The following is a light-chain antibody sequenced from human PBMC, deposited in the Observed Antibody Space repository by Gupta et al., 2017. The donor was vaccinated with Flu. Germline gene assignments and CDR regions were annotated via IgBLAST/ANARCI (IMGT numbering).Light chain of an antibody. V-gene: IGKV1-39*01. J-gene: IGKJ4*01. CDR2: SAS. CDR1: QSIGIN. CDR3: QQSYSGLT. Sequence: SPSSLSASVGDRVTLTCRASQSIGINLNWYQQRPGKAPQLLIYSASLLESGVPSRFTGTGSGTDFALTITRLRPEDSATYYCQQSYSGLTFGVGAKVEIK.